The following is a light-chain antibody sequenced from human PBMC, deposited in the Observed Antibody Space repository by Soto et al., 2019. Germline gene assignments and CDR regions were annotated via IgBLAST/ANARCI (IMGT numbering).Light chain of an antibody. CDR2: EVS. J-gene: IGLJ1*01. Sequence: QSVLSQPHSASGSAGQSATISCTGTSSDVGPYNYVSWYQQHPGKAPKLMIYEVSKRPSGVPDRFSGSRSDNTASLTVSGLQAEDEADDYCSAYAGSNNYVFGTGT. CDR1: SSDVGPYNY. V-gene: IGLV2-8*01. CDR3: SAYAGSNNYV.